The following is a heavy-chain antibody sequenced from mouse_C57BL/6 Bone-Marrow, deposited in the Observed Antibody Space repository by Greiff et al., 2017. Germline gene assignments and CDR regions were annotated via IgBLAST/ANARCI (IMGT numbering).Heavy chain of an antibody. Sequence: QVQLQQPGAELVKPGASVKLSCKASGYTFTSYWMHWVKQRPGQGLEWIGMIHPNSGSTNYNEKFKSKATLTVDKSSSTAYMPLSSLTHEDSAVYNSAGGSTVEPDYWGQGTTLTVSS. CDR3: AGGSTVEPDY. V-gene: IGHV1-64*01. J-gene: IGHJ2*01. CDR1: GYTFTSYW. D-gene: IGHD1-1*01. CDR2: IHPNSGST.